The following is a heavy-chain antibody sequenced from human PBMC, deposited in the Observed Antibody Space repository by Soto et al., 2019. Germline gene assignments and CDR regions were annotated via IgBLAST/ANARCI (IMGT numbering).Heavy chain of an antibody. CDR1: GFTFYDYA. J-gene: IGHJ5*02. Sequence: GGSLRLSCAASGFTFYDYAMHWVRQAPGKGLEWVSGISWNSGRIGYADSVKGRFTISRDNAKKSLYLQMNSLRAEDTALYYCVKDISYDLWSGSQNWFDPWGQGTLVTVS. CDR2: ISWNSGRI. V-gene: IGHV3-9*01. D-gene: IGHD3-3*01. CDR3: VKDISYDLWSGSQNWFDP.